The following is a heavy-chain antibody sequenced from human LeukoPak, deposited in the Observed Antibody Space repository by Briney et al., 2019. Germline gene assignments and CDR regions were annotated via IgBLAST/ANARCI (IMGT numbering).Heavy chain of an antibody. J-gene: IGHJ4*02. V-gene: IGHV3-23*01. CDR2: ISASGGST. Sequence: PGGSLRLSCAASGFTFSNYAMSWVRQAPGKGLDWVSAISASGGSTYYADSVKGRFTVSRDNSKNTVYMQMNSLRAEDTAVYYCARKYCSGGSCYEDYWGQGTLVTVSS. CDR3: ARKYCSGGSCYEDY. CDR1: GFTFSNYA. D-gene: IGHD2-15*01.